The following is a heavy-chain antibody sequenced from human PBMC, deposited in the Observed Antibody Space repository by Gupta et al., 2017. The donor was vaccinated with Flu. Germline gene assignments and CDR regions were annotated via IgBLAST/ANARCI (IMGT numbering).Heavy chain of an antibody. V-gene: IGHV4-61*02. CDR2: IYTSGST. J-gene: IGHJ6*02. CDR1: GGPLSSGSYS. D-gene: IGHD3-3*01. Sequence: QVQLQESGPGLVKPSQTLSLTSTVSGGPLSSGSYSWRWIRQPAGKGLEWIGRIYTSGSTNYNPSLKSRVTISVDTSKNQFSLKLSSVTAADTAVYYCARGESRYDFWSGSSYYYGMDVWGQGTTVTVSS. CDR3: ARGESRYDFWSGSSYYYGMDV.